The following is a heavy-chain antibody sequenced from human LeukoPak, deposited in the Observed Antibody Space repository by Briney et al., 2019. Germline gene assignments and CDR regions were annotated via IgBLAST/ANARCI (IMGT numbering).Heavy chain of an antibody. V-gene: IGHV1-3*01. D-gene: IGHD2-21*02. CDR2: INAGNGNT. J-gene: IGHJ6*02. CDR1: GYTFTSYA. Sequence: ASVKVSCKASGYTFTSYAMRWVRQAPGQRLEWMGWINAGNGNTKYSQKFQGRVTITRDTSASTAYMELSSLRSEDTAVYYCARGSYCGGDCYWVTSYYYGMDVWGQGTTVTVSS. CDR3: ARGSYCGGDCYWVTSYYYGMDV.